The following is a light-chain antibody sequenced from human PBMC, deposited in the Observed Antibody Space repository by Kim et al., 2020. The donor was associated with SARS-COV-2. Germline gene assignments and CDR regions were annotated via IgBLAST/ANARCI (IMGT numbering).Light chain of an antibody. CDR2: TAS. Sequence: ASVEDRVTITCRASQSISSWLTWYQQKPGKAPKLLIYTASRLESGVPSRFSGRESGTEFTLTISSLQPDDFASYYCQQYSNYPWTFGQGTKVDIK. J-gene: IGKJ1*01. V-gene: IGKV1-5*03. CDR1: QSISSW. CDR3: QQYSNYPWT.